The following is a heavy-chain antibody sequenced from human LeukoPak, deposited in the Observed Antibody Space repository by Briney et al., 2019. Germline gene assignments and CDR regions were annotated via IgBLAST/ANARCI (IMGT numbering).Heavy chain of an antibody. CDR3: ARVDYDDAFDI. CDR2: ISSDGDRT. V-gene: IGHV3-64*04. Sequence: GGSPRLSCSASGFIFSDYAMRWVRQAPGKGLEYISAISSDGDRTFFTDSVKGRFTISRDNSKNTLYLQMNSLRAEDTAVYYCARVDYDDAFDIWGQGTMVTVSS. J-gene: IGHJ3*02. D-gene: IGHD3-22*01. CDR1: GFIFSDYA.